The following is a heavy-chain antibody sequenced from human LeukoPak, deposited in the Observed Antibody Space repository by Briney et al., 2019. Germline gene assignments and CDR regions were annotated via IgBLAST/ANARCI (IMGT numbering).Heavy chain of an antibody. CDR2: ISSISSTI. Sequence: GGSLRLSCAASGFTFSNYAMNWVRQAPGKGLEWVSYISSISSTIYYADSVKGRFTISRDNAKNSLYLQMNSLRAEDKAVYYCARDLTVTHYFDYWGQRTLVTVSS. CDR1: GFTFSNYA. D-gene: IGHD4-17*01. CDR3: ARDLTVTHYFDY. V-gene: IGHV3-48*01. J-gene: IGHJ4*02.